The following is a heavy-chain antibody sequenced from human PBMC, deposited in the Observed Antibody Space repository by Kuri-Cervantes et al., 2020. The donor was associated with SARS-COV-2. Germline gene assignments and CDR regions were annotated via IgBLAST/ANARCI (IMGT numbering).Heavy chain of an antibody. V-gene: IGHV1-8*01. CDR1: ESTSPNYD. D-gene: IGHD2-15*01. CDR3: ARNWLGYCSGGSCRYYYYYMDV. J-gene: IGHJ6*03. CDR2: VKTNSGNT. Sequence: ASVKVSCKAPESTSPNYDINWVRQATGQGLEWMGMVKTNSGNTLYAQIFQGRVTMTRDTSTSTVYMELRSLRSDDTAVYYCARNWLGYCSGGSCRYYYYYMDVWGKGTTVTVSS.